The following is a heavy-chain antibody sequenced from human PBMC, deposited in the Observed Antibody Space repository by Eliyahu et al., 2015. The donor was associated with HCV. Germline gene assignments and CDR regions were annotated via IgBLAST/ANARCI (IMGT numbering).Heavy chain of an antibody. CDR3: ARDADYYASGTYSRFDH. CDR2: ISGHNENT. D-gene: IGHD3-10*01. CDR1: GYTFTSYG. V-gene: IGHV1-18*01. J-gene: IGHJ4*02. Sequence: QVQLVQSGAEMRRPGTSVKVSCKASGYTFTSYGLTWVRQAPGQGLEWIGWISGHNENTNYAQKFQGRVTMTTDTSTNTAYMEMRSLKSDDTAVYYCARDADYYASGTYSRFDHWGQGSLVTVSS.